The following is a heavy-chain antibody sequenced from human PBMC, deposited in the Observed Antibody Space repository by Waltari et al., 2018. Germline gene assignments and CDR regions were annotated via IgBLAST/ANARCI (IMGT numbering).Heavy chain of an antibody. D-gene: IGHD6-13*01. V-gene: IGHV4-34*01. CDR2: INHSGST. J-gene: IGHJ4*02. Sequence: QVQLQQWGAGLLKPSETLSLTCAVYGGSFSGYYWSWIRQHPGKGLEWIGEINHSGSTNYNPSLKSRVTISVDTSKNQFSLKLSSVTAADTAVYYCARRFRQQLVNRRYYYFDYWGQGTLVTVSS. CDR3: ARRFRQQLVNRRYYYFDY. CDR1: GGSFSGYY.